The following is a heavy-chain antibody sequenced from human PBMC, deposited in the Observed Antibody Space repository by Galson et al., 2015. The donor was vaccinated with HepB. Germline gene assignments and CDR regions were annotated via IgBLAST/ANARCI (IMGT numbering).Heavy chain of an antibody. V-gene: IGHV3-9*01. CDR3: TGFPIDYSSVFDV. D-gene: IGHD4-11*01. J-gene: IGHJ3*01. Sequence: SLRLSCAASGIRIDDYAMYWVRQAPGKGLEWVAGINWGSNSIAYGDSVKGRFTIPRDNSKNILFLQMNGLTAEDTAVYYCTGFPIDYSSVFDVWAKGHWSPSLQ. CDR1: GIRIDDYA. CDR2: INWGSNSI.